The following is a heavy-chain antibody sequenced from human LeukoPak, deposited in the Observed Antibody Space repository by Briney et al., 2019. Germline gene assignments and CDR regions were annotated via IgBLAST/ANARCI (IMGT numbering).Heavy chain of an antibody. CDR2: IDSSGSTI. Sequence: GGSLRLSCAASGFTFSSYEMNWVRQAPGKGLEWVSYIDSSGSTIHYADSVKGQFTISRDNAKNSLYLQMNSLRAEDTAVYYCARTKEMATISYFDSWGQGTLVTVSS. D-gene: IGHD5-24*01. V-gene: IGHV3-48*03. CDR1: GFTFSSYE. CDR3: ARTKEMATISYFDS. J-gene: IGHJ4*02.